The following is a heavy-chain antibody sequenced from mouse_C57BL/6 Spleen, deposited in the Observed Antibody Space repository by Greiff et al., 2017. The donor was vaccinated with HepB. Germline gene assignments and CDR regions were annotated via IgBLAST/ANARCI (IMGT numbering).Heavy chain of an antibody. CDR1: GFTFSSYP. D-gene: IGHD2-4*01. Sequence: EVQWVESGGGLVKPGGSLKLSCAASGFTFSSYPMSWVRQTPEKRLEWVATISDGGSYTYYPDNVKGRFTISRDNAKNNLYLQMSHLKSEDTAMYYCARDLRLPYYYAMDYWGQGTSVTVSS. J-gene: IGHJ4*01. V-gene: IGHV5-4*01. CDR2: ISDGGSYT. CDR3: ARDLRLPYYYAMDY.